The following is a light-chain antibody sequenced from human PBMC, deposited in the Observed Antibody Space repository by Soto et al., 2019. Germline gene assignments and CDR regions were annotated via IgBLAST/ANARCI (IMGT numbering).Light chain of an antibody. Sequence: EIVLTQSPGTLSLSPGERATLSCRASQTISGTYLAWYQQKPGQAPRLLIYSSSSRAAGVSDRFSGSGSGTDFSLTISRLEPEDFAMYYCQQYGRSPTWTFGQRTKVEVK. V-gene: IGKV3-20*01. CDR3: QQYGRSPTWT. CDR1: QTISGTY. CDR2: SSS. J-gene: IGKJ1*01.